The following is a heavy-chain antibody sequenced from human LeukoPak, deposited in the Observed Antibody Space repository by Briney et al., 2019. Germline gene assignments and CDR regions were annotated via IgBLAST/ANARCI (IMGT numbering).Heavy chain of an antibody. CDR1: GYTFTGYY. V-gene: IGHV1-2*02. J-gene: IGHJ4*02. CDR3: ARAYYGGNSVYLPFY. Sequence: ASVKVSCKASGYTFTGYYMHWVRQAPGQGLEWMGWINPNSGGTNYAQKFQGRVTMPRDMSTSTVYMELSSLRSEDTAVYYCARAYYGGNSVYLPFYWGQGTLVTVSS. CDR2: INPNSGGT. D-gene: IGHD4-23*01.